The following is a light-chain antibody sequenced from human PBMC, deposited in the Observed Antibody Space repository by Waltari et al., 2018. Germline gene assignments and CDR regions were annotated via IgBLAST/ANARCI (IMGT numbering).Light chain of an antibody. V-gene: IGKV3-11*01. CDR1: QSVGSN. J-gene: IGKJ5*01. CDR2: DVS. Sequence: EIVLTQSPATLSLSPGERATLSCRASQSVGSNLAWYQQNSGQAAGLLIYDVSRRATGTPARFSGSGSGTDFTLTISSLEPEDFAVYYCQHRSNLITFGQGTRLEIK. CDR3: QHRSNLIT.